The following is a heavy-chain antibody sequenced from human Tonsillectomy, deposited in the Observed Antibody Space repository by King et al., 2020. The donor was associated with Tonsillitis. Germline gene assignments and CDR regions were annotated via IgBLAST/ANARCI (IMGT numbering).Heavy chain of an antibody. J-gene: IGHJ4*02. CDR3: ARLWFGELTAFDY. D-gene: IGHD3-10*01. CDR2: IYYSGST. CDR1: GGSISSGDYY. V-gene: IGHV4-30-4*01. Sequence: QLQESGPGLVKPSQTLSLTCTVSGGSISSGDYYWSWIRQPPGKGLEWIGYIYYSGSTYYNPSLKSRVTISVDTSKNQFSLKLSSVTAADTAVYYCARLWFGELTAFDYWGQGTLVTASS.